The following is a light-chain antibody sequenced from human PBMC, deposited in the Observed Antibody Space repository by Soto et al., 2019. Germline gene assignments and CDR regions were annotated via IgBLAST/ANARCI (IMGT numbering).Light chain of an antibody. J-gene: IGLJ1*01. CDR1: SSNIGAAYS. CDR2: GDT. CDR3: QSYESSRGGYV. Sequence: QSVLTQPPSVSGAPGQRVTISCTQSSSNIGAAYSVHWYQQLPGTAPRLLIFGDTSRPSGVPDRFSASESGTSASLVITGLQAEDEADYYCQSYESSRGGYVFGNGTKVTVL. V-gene: IGLV1-40*01.